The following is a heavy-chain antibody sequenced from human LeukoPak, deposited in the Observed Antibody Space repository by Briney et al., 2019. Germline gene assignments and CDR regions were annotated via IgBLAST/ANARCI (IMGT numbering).Heavy chain of an antibody. Sequence: SETLSLTCTVSGGSISSSSYYWGWIRQPPGKGLEWIGSVYYSGSTYYSPSLKSRVTISVDTSKNQFSLKLSSVTAADTAVYYCARAPNSSGYYSREAFDIWGQGTMVTVSS. V-gene: IGHV4-39*07. CDR1: GGSISSSSYY. CDR2: VYYSGST. CDR3: ARAPNSSGYYSREAFDI. D-gene: IGHD3-22*01. J-gene: IGHJ3*02.